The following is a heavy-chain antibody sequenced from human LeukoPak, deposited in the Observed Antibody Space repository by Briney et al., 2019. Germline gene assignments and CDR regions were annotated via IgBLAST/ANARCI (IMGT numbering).Heavy chain of an antibody. D-gene: IGHD6-13*01. V-gene: IGHV3-48*03. CDR3: AREGSAGSWCYFDY. CDR2: VSSSDNTI. CDR1: GFTFSSYE. Sequence: GGSLRLSCVASGFTFSSYEMSWVRQAPGKGLEWVSYVSSSDNTIYYADSVKGRFTISRDNAKNSLYLQMNSLRAEDTAVYYCAREGSAGSWCYFDYWGQGTLVTVSS. J-gene: IGHJ4*02.